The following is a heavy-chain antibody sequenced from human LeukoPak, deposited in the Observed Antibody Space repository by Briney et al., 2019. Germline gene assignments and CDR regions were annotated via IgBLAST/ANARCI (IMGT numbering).Heavy chain of an antibody. Sequence: PGGSLRLSCAASGFTFGNYWMHWVRQAPGKGLVWVSRINSDGSTTSYADSVKGRFTISRDNAKNTLYLQMNSLRAEDTAMYYCARGHYYDGSGYYRYYFYAMDVWGQGTTVTVSS. CDR2: INSDGSTT. V-gene: IGHV3-74*01. CDR1: GFTFGNYW. J-gene: IGHJ6*02. D-gene: IGHD3-22*01. CDR3: ARGHYYDGSGYYRYYFYAMDV.